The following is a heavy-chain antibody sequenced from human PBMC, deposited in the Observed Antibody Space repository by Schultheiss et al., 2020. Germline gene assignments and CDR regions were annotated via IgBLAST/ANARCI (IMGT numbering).Heavy chain of an antibody. D-gene: IGHD1-26*01. CDR2: INHSGST. Sequence: SETLSLTCAVYGGSFSGYYWSWIRQPPGKGLEWIGEINHSGSTNYNPSLKSRVTISVDTSKNQFSLKLSSVTAADTAVYYCARADPRLGSYYVVYLYFDLWGRGTLVTVSS. J-gene: IGHJ2*01. CDR3: ARADPRLGSYYVVYLYFDL. CDR1: GGSFSGYY. V-gene: IGHV4-34*01.